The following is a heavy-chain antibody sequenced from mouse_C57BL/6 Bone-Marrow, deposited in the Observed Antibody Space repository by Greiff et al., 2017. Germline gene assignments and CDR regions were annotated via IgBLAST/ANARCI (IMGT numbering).Heavy chain of an antibody. D-gene: IGHD2-5*01. Sequence: EVKLMESEGGLVQPGSSMKLSCTASGFTFSDYYMAWVRQVPEKGLEWVANIHYDGSSTYYLDSLKSRFIISRDNGKNILYLQMSSLKSEDTATYYCARLYSNSGGFDYWGQGTTLTVSS. V-gene: IGHV5-16*01. CDR2: IHYDGSST. J-gene: IGHJ2*01. CDR1: GFTFSDYY. CDR3: ARLYSNSGGFDY.